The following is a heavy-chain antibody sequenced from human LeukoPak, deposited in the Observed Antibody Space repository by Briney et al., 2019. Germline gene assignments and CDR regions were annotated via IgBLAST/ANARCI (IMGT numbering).Heavy chain of an antibody. CDR3: ARGRAVAGWSRYYFDY. D-gene: IGHD6-19*01. J-gene: IGHJ4*02. CDR1: GGSFSGYY. CDR2: INHSGST. V-gene: IGHV4-34*01. Sequence: SETLSLTCAVYGGSFSGYYWSWIRQPPGKGLEWIGEINHSGSTNYNPSLKSRVTISADTSKNQFSLKLSSVTAADTAVYYCARGRAVAGWSRYYFDYWGQGTLVTVSS.